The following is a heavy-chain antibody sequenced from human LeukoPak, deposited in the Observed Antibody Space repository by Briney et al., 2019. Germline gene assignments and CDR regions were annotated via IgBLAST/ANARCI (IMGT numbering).Heavy chain of an antibody. J-gene: IGHJ5*02. CDR3: ARDKWSGGGLSQFDP. D-gene: IGHD2-15*01. V-gene: IGHV4-59*01. CDR2: IYYSGNT. CDR1: GGSISDYY. Sequence: PSETLSLTCTVSGGSISDYYWSWIRQPPGKGLEWIAYIYYSGNTKVNPSLKSRVTVSVDTSKNQFSLKLTSVTAADTAVYYCARDKWSGGGLSQFDPWGQGTVVTVSS.